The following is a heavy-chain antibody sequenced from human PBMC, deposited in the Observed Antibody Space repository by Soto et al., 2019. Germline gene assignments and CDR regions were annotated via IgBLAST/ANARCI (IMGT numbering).Heavy chain of an antibody. CDR2: MYYSGST. V-gene: IGHV4-59*01. CDR3: ARDVGRITIFGVVINGGMDV. J-gene: IGHJ6*02. Sequence: QVQLRESGPGLVKPSETLSLTCTVSGGSISSYYWSWIRQPPGKGLEWIGYMYYSGSTNYNPSLKSRVTISVDTSKNQFSLKLSSVTAADTAVYYCARDVGRITIFGVVINGGMDVWGQGTTVTVSS. CDR1: GGSISSYY. D-gene: IGHD3-3*01.